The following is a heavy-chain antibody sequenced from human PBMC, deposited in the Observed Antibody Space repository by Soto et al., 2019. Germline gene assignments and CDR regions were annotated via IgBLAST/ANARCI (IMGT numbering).Heavy chain of an antibody. D-gene: IGHD2-2*01. J-gene: IGHJ6*02. CDR2: IIPIFGTA. Sequence: SVKVSCKASGGTFSSYAISWVRQAPGQGLEWMGGIIPIFGTANYAQKFQGRVTITADESTSTAYMELSSLRSEDTAVYYCARSLGYCSSTSCLTAYYYYYGMDVWGQGTTVTVSS. V-gene: IGHV1-69*13. CDR3: ARSLGYCSSTSCLTAYYYYYGMDV. CDR1: GGTFSSYA.